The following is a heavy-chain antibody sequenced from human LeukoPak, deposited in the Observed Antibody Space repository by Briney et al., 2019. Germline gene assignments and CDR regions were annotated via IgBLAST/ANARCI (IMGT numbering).Heavy chain of an antibody. V-gene: IGHV4-39*01. CDR1: GGSISSSSYY. CDR3: ARHVYDSKPFDY. J-gene: IGHJ4*02. CDR2: IYYSGST. Sequence: SETLSLTCTVSGGSISSSSYYWGWIRQPPGKGLEWIGSIYYSGSTYYNPSLKSRVTISVDTSKNQFSLKLSSVTAADTAVYYCARHVYDSKPFDYWGQGTLVTVSS. D-gene: IGHD3-22*01.